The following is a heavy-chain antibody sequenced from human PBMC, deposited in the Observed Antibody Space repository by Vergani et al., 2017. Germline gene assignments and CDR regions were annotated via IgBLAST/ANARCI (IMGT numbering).Heavy chain of an antibody. CDR2: ISYDGSNK. CDR1: GFTFSSYG. V-gene: IGHV3-30*03. Sequence: QVQLVESGGGVVQPGRSLRLSCAASGFTFSSYGMHWVRQAPGKGLEWVAVISYDGSNKYYADSVKGRFTISRDNAKNSLYLQMNSLRAEDTAVYYCARDLGATTYYYYYMDVWGKGTTVTVSS. J-gene: IGHJ6*03. CDR3: ARDLGATTYYYYYMDV. D-gene: IGHD1-26*01.